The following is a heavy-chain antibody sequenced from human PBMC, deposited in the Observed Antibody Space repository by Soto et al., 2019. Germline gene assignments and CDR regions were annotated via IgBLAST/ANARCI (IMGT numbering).Heavy chain of an antibody. J-gene: IGHJ6*03. V-gene: IGHV4-34*01. CDR3: ARESGTTRFPIDYYYYMDV. D-gene: IGHD1-7*01. CDR1: GGSFSGYY. Sequence: SETLSLTCAVYGGSFSGYYWSWIRQPPGKGLEWIGEINHSGSTNYNPSLKSRVTISVDTSKNQFSLKLSSVTAADTAVYYCARESGTTRFPIDYYYYMDVWGKGTTVTVSS. CDR2: INHSGST.